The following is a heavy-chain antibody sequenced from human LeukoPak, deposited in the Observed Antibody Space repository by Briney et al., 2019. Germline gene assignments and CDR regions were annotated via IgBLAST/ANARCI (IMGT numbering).Heavy chain of an antibody. CDR2: ISSSSSTI. J-gene: IGHJ3*02. CDR1: GFTFTTYS. Sequence: GGSLRLSCAASGFTFTTYSMNWVRQAPGKGLEWVSSISSSSSTIYYADSVKGRFTISRDNAKNSLFLQMNSRGAGDTAVYYCWREPRGYAFDIWGQGTLVTVSS. V-gene: IGHV3-48*01. CDR3: WREPRGYAFDI.